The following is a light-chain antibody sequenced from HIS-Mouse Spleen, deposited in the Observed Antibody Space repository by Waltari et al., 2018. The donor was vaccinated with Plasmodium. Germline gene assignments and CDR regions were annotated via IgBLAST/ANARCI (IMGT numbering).Light chain of an antibody. CDR3: QQYNNWSFT. CDR1: QGVSSN. V-gene: IGKV3-15*01. Sequence: EIVMTQSPDTLYVSQGERATLSCSASQGVSSNLAWYQQKPGKAPRLLIYGASTRATGIPARFSCSGSGTEFTLTISSLQSEDFAVYYCQQYNNWSFTFGPGTKVDIK. CDR2: GAS. J-gene: IGKJ3*01.